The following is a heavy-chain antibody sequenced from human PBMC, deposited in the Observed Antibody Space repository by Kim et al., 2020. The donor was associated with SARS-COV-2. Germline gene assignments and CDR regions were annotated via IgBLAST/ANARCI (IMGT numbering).Heavy chain of an antibody. CDR3: AKERLGVGGPDYFDY. V-gene: IGHV3-30*18. CDR1: GFSFSRYD. CDR2: ISYDGSNK. J-gene: IGHJ4*02. Sequence: GGSLRLSCAVSGFSFSRYDMYWVRQAPGKGLEWVAVISYDGSNKYYGDSVKGRFTISRDNSKNMLYLQMNSLRAEDTALYYCAKERLGVGGPDYFDYWGQGTLVTVSS. D-gene: IGHD2-15*01.